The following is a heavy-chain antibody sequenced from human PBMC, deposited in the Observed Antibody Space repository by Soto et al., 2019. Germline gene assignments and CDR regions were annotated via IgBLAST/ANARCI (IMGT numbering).Heavy chain of an antibody. Sequence: QVQLVQSGAEVRKPRSSVKVSCKASGGTFSRHAISWVRQAPGQGREWMGGIIPMFGTANHAQKFQGRVTIIADESTSTAYMELSSLRSEDTAIDYCARGWGYDSSDYYDAYWGQGTVVIVSS. CDR3: ARGWGYDSSDYYDAY. D-gene: IGHD3-22*01. J-gene: IGHJ4*02. CDR1: GGTFSRHA. V-gene: IGHV1-69*01. CDR2: IIPMFGTA.